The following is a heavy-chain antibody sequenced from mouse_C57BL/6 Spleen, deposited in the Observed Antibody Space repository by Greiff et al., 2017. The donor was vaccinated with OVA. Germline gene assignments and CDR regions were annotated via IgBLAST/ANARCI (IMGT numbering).Heavy chain of an antibody. CDR2: INPGSGGT. J-gene: IGHJ4*01. D-gene: IGHD4-1*01. CDR3: ARGWDPAMDY. V-gene: IGHV1-54*01. CDR1: GYAFTNYL. Sequence: QVQLQQSGAELVRPGTSVKVSCKASGYAFTNYLIEWVKQRPGQGLEWIGVINPGSGGTNYNEKFKGKATLTADKSSSTAYMQLSSLTSEDSAVYFCARGWDPAMDYWGQGTSVTVSS.